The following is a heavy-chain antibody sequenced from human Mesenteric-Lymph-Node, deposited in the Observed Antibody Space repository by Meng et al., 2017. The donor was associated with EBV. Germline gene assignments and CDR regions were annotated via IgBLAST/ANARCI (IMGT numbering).Heavy chain of an antibody. Sequence: GHREEAGPGLVKPPGHLSLPWAVSGGFLSIGNWWSWVSQPPGKGLEWIGEIYHSGNTNYNPSLKSRVTISVDKSKNQFSLNLNSVTAADTAVYYCASPSRSRYFDPRRTLVYWGQGTLVTVSS. D-gene: IGHD3-9*01. V-gene: IGHV4-4*03. CDR2: IYHSGNT. J-gene: IGHJ4*02. CDR1: GGFLSIGNW. CDR3: ASPSRSRYFDPRRTLVY.